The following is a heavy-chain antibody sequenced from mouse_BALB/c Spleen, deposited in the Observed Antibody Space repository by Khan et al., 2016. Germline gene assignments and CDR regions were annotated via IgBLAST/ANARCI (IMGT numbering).Heavy chain of an antibody. CDR3: EGNDVGYYAMDY. Sequence: VQLQQSGPDLVKPGASVKLSCTGSGFNIRDTYMHWVKQSPEQGLEWIGRIDPANGSTKYDPKFQGKASITADTSYNTAYLQISSLTSADTAVYYCEGNDVGYYAMDYWGQGTTVTVSS. CDR2: IDPANGST. V-gene: IGHV14-3*02. CDR1: GFNIRDTY. D-gene: IGHD2-2*01. J-gene: IGHJ4*01.